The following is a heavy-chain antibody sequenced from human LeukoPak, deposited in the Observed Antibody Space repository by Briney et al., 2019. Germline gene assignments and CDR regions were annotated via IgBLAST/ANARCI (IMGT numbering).Heavy chain of an antibody. Sequence: PSETLSLTCTVSGGSSSSYYWSWIRQPAGKGLEWIGRIYTSGSTNYNPSLKSRVTMSVDTSKNQFSLKLSSVTAADTAVYYCARDQGYYDSSGYSDYYYMDVWGKGTTVTVSS. D-gene: IGHD3-22*01. V-gene: IGHV4-4*07. CDR3: ARDQGYYDSSGYSDYYYMDV. CDR1: GGSSSSYY. CDR2: IYTSGST. J-gene: IGHJ6*03.